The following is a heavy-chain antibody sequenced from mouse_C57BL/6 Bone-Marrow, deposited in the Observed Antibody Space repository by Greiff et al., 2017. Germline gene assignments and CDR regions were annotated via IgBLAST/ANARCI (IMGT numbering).Heavy chain of an antibody. CDR2: IYPGSGST. Sequence: QVQLQQSGAELVKPGASVKMSCKASGYTFTSYWITWVKQRPGQGLEWIGDIYPGSGSTNYNEKFKSKATLTVDTSSSTAYMQLSSLTSEDSAVYYCARKGYDYVRAMDYWGQGTSVTVSS. D-gene: IGHD2-4*01. J-gene: IGHJ4*01. V-gene: IGHV1-55*01. CDR3: ARKGYDYVRAMDY. CDR1: GYTFTSYW.